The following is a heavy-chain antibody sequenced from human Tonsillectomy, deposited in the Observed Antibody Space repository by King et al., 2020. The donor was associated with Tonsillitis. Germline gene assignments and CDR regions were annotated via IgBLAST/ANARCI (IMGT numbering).Heavy chain of an antibody. V-gene: IGHV4-61*02. Sequence: QLQESGPGLVKPSQTLSLTCSVSGASISSASYYWSWVRQPAGKGREWIGRIYTSGGTDYNPSLESRVTMSTDTSRNQFSLKLSSGTAADTAVYYCARGGDLSTGGSLFDPWGQGTLVTVSS. CDR1: GASISSASYY. D-gene: IGHD3-9*01. CDR3: ARGGDLSTGGSLFDP. J-gene: IGHJ5*02. CDR2: IYTSGGT.